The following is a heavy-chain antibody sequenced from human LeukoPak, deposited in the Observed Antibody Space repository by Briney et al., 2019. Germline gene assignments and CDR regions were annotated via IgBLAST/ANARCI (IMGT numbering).Heavy chain of an antibody. CDR2: IYHSGST. V-gene: IGHV4-4*02. J-gene: IGHJ1*01. Sequence: SETLSLTCAVSGGSIRRSNWWRWVRQPPGKGLEWIGEIYHSGSTNYNPSLKSRVTISVDKSKNQFSLKLSSVTAADTAVYFCARVAGYQLSEEYFQHWGQGTLVTVSS. CDR1: GGSIRRSNW. D-gene: IGHD2-2*01. CDR3: ARVAGYQLSEEYFQH.